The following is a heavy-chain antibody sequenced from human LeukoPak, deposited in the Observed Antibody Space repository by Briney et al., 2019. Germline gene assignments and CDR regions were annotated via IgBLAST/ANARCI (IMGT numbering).Heavy chain of an antibody. J-gene: IGHJ3*02. Sequence: GGSLRLSCAASGFTFSSYAMSWFRQAPGKGLEWVPAISGSGGSTYYADSVKGRFTISRDNSKNTLYLQMNSLRAEDTAVYYCAKARQGAFDIWGQGTMVTVSS. CDR1: GFTFSSYA. CDR3: AKARQGAFDI. V-gene: IGHV3-23*01. CDR2: ISGSGGST.